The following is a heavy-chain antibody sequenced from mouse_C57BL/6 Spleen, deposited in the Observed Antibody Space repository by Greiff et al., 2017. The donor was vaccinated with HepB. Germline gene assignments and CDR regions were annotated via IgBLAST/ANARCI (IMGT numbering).Heavy chain of an antibody. J-gene: IGHJ2*01. CDR1: GYTFTSYW. V-gene: IGHV1-69*01. CDR2: IDPSDSYT. CDR3: ARSPPTPHAFDY. Sequence: VQLQQPGAELVMPGASVKLSCKASGYTFTSYWMHWVKQRPGQGLEWIGEIDPSDSYTNYNQKFKGKSTLTVDKSSSTAYIQLSSLTSEDSAVYYCARSPPTPHAFDYWGQGTTLTVSS.